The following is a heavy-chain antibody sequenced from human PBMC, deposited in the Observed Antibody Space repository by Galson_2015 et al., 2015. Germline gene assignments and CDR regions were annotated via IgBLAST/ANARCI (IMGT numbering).Heavy chain of an antibody. Sequence: SLRLSCAASGFTFSSYEMNWVRQAPGKGLEWVSYISSSGSTIYYADSVKGRFTISRDNAKNSLYLQMNSLRAEDTAVYYCARKSRPLYYYYYMDVWGKRTTVTVSS. CDR2: ISSSGSTI. V-gene: IGHV3-48*03. J-gene: IGHJ6*03. CDR3: ARKSRPLYYYYYMDV. CDR1: GFTFSSYE.